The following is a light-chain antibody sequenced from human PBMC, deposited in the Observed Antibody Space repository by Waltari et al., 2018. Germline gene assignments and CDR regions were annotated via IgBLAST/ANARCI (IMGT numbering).Light chain of an antibody. Sequence: ERVMTQSPATLSVSPGERATLSCRASQSVSSNLAWYQQKFGQAPRLLIYGASTRATGIPARFSGSGSGTEFTLTISSLQSEDFAVYYCQQYDYWPTFGQGTKAEIK. CDR3: QQYDYWPT. CDR1: QSVSSN. V-gene: IGKV3-15*01. CDR2: GAS. J-gene: IGKJ1*01.